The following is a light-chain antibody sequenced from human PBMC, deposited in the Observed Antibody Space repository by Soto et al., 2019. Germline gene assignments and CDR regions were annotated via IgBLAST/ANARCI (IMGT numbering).Light chain of an antibody. CDR2: EVS. J-gene: IGLJ2*01. CDR1: SSDVGGYNY. V-gene: IGLV2-14*01. CDR3: SSYTSSSIPVV. Sequence: QSALTQPASVSGSPGQSITISCTGTSSDVGGYNYVSWYQQHPGKAPKLMIYEVSNRPSGVSNRFSGSKSGNTASLTISGLQAEDEADYYCSSYTSSSIPVVFGGGTKSPS.